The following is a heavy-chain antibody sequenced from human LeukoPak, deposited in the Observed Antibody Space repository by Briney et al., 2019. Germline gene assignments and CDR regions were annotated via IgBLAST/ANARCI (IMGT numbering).Heavy chain of an antibody. J-gene: IGHJ4*02. CDR3: ARAMTTVTIWAPGDY. D-gene: IGHD4-17*01. V-gene: IGHV1-2*02. CDR1: GFTFTDYY. CDR2: INPNSGGT. Sequence: ASVKVSCKASGFTFTDYYIHWVRQAPGQGLEWMGWINPNSGGTNYAQKFQGRVTMTRNTSISTAYMELSSLRSEDTVVYYCARAMTTVTIWAPGDYWGQGTLVTVSS.